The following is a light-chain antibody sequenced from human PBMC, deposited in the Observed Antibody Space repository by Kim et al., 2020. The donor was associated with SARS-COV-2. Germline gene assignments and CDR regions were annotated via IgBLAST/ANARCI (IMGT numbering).Light chain of an antibody. V-gene: IGLV4-69*01. CDR3: QTWCTGIRV. CDR2: LNSDGSH. Sequence: QLVLTQSPSASASLGASVKLTCTLSSGHSSYAIAWHQQQPEKGPRYLMKLNSDGSHSKGDGIPDRFSGSSSGAERYLTISSLQSEDEADYYCQTWCTGIRVFGGGTQLTVL. J-gene: IGLJ3*02. CDR1: SGHSSYA.